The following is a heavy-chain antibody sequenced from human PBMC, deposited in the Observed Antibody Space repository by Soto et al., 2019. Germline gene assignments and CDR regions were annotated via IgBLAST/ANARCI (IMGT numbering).Heavy chain of an antibody. J-gene: IGHJ6*02. V-gene: IGHV4-34*01. Sequence: PSETLSLTCAVYGGSFSGYYWGGIRHPPGKGLEWIGEINHSGSTNYNPSLKSRVTISVDTSKNQFSLKPSSVTAADTAVYYCARVTVVPYYYYYGMDVWGQGTTVTVSS. D-gene: IGHD2-15*01. CDR3: ARVTVVPYYYYYGMDV. CDR1: GGSFSGYY. CDR2: INHSGST.